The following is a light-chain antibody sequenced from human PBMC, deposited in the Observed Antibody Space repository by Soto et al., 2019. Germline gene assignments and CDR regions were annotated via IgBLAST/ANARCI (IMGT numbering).Light chain of an antibody. J-gene: IGKJ5*01. CDR2: GAS. CDR1: QSVSSN. CDR3: QQRSNWPIT. V-gene: IGKV3-15*01. Sequence: EIAMTQSPANLSVSPVERATLACRASQSVSSNLAWYQQKPGQAPRLLIYGASTRATGIPARFSGSGSGTDFTLTISSLEPEDFAVYYCQQRSNWPITFGQGTRLEIK.